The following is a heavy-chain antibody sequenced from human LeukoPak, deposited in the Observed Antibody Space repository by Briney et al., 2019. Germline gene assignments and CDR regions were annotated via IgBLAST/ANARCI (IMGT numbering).Heavy chain of an antibody. Sequence: GGSLRLSCAVSGFTFSSYWMSWVRQAPGKGLEWVANIKQDGSEKYYVDSVKGRFTISRDNAKNSLYLQMNSLRAEDTAVYYCARIQLWLQDFDYWGQGTLVTVSS. D-gene: IGHD5-18*01. J-gene: IGHJ4*02. CDR1: GFTFSSYW. V-gene: IGHV3-7*01. CDR3: ARIQLWLQDFDY. CDR2: IKQDGSEK.